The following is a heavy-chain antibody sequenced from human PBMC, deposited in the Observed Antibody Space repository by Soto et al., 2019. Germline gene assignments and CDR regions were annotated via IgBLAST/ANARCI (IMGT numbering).Heavy chain of an antibody. Sequence: PSESLSLTCNVSGGSTSSADYYWSWIRQPPGKGLEWIGYIYYSGSIYYNPSLKSRVTISVDTSKNQFSLKLSSVIAADTAVYYCDSVVVVAASGYGMDVWGQGTTVTVSS. CDR2: IYYSGSI. D-gene: IGHD2-15*01. J-gene: IGHJ6*02. CDR3: DSVVVVAASGYGMDV. CDR1: GGSTSSADYY. V-gene: IGHV4-30-4*01.